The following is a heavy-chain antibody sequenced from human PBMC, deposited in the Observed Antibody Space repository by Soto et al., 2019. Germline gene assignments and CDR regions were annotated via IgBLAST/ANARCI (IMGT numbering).Heavy chain of an antibody. J-gene: IGHJ4*02. D-gene: IGHD3-3*01. CDR3: ARQVNYNFLSRSGYFDY. CDR1: DGSISSSNYY. Sequence: QLQVQESGPGLVKPSETLSLTCSVSDGSISSSNYYWVWIRQSPDKGLEWIGSIYYSGSTDYNPSLQSRLTISVDTSRSHFSLKLSSVTAADTAVYYCARQVNYNFLSRSGYFDYWGQGTLVTVSS. V-gene: IGHV4-39*01. CDR2: IYYSGST.